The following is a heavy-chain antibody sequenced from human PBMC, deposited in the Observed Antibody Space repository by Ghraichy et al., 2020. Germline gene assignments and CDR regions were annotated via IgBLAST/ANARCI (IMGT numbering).Heavy chain of an antibody. V-gene: IGHV4-34*01. D-gene: IGHD6-13*01. J-gene: IGHJ4*02. CDR3: ARGRELDSSSWPDYFDY. Sequence: SETLSLTCAVYGGSFSGYYWSWIRQPPGKGLEWIGEINHSGSTNYNPSLKSRVTISVDTSKNQFSLKLSSVTAADTAVYYCARGRELDSSSWPDYFDYWGQGTLVTVSS. CDR2: INHSGST. CDR1: GGSFSGYY.